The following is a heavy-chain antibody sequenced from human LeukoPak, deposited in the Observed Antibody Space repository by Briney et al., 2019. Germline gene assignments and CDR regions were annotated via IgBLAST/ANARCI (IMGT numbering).Heavy chain of an antibody. CDR1: GFTFDDYA. J-gene: IGHJ4*02. CDR3: AKTLGGYYSPGYYFDY. V-gene: IGHV3-9*01. Sequence: PGRSLRLSCAASGFTFDDYAMHWVRQAPGEGLEWVSGISWNSGSIGYADSVKGRFTISRDNAKNSLYLQMNSLRAEDTALYYCAKTLGGYYSPGYYFDYWGQGTLVTVSS. CDR2: ISWNSGSI. D-gene: IGHD3-22*01.